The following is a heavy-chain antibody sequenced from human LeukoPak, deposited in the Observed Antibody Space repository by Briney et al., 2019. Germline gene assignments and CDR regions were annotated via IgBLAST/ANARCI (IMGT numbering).Heavy chain of an antibody. CDR3: ARESGYYYDSSGYSPTYFDY. CDR2: ISSSGSTI. Sequence: GGSLRLSCAASGFTFSSYEMNWVRQAPGKGLEWVSYISSSGSTIYYADSVKGRFTISRDNAKNSLYLQMNSLRAEDTAVYYCARESGYYYDSSGYSPTYFDYWGQGTLVTVSS. CDR1: GFTFSSYE. V-gene: IGHV3-48*03. J-gene: IGHJ4*02. D-gene: IGHD3-22*01.